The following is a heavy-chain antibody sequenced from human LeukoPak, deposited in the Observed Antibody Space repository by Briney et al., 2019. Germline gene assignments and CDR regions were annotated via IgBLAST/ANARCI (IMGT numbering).Heavy chain of an antibody. Sequence: ASVKVSCKASGYAFTGYYIHWVRLAPGQGLEWMGWIHPNTGVTNYAQKFQARVTMARDTSISTAYIELSSLTSDDTAVYYCARDLYSDLGDYWGQGTPVIVSS. CDR2: IHPNTGVT. CDR3: ARDLYSDLGDY. CDR1: GYAFTGYY. J-gene: IGHJ4*02. D-gene: IGHD4-11*01. V-gene: IGHV1-2*02.